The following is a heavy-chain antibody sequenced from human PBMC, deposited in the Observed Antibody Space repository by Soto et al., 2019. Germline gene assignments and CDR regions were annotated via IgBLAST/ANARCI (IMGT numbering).Heavy chain of an antibody. Sequence: PGGSLRLSCADSGFTFSSYSMNWVRQAPGKGLEWVSSISSSSSYIYYADSVKGRFTISRDNAKNSLYLQMNSLRAEDTAVYYCARLDRYSGSYYADYWGQGTLVTVSS. CDR2: ISSSSSYI. J-gene: IGHJ4*02. CDR1: GFTFSSYS. V-gene: IGHV3-21*01. CDR3: ARLDRYSGSYYADY. D-gene: IGHD1-26*01.